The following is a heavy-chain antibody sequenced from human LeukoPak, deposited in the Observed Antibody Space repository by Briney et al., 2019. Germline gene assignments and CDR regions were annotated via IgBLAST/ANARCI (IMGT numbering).Heavy chain of an antibody. Sequence: ASVKVSCKASGYTFTNNDINWARQATGQGLEWMGWVSPDSGDTGYAPNFRGRVTMTTDTSINTAYMELTSLTSEDTAIYYCTRGRAAGDWGQGTLVTVSS. J-gene: IGHJ4*02. CDR1: GYTFTNND. CDR3: TRGRAAGD. CDR2: VSPDSGDT. D-gene: IGHD6-19*01. V-gene: IGHV1-8*01.